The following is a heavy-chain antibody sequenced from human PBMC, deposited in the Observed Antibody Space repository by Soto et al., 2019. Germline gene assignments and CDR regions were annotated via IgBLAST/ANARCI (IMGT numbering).Heavy chain of an antibody. D-gene: IGHD3-3*01. J-gene: IGHJ4*02. CDR1: GFIFSSYA. CDR3: ASHYYFWSGYYNY. CDR2: ITGSGRST. Sequence: EVQLLESGGGLVQPGGSLRLSCAASGFIFSSYAMSWVRQAPGKGLEWVSHITGSGRSTYYADSVKGRFTISRDNSKNTLYLQMNSLRAEDTAVYYCASHYYFWSGYYNYWGQGTLVAVSS. V-gene: IGHV3-23*01.